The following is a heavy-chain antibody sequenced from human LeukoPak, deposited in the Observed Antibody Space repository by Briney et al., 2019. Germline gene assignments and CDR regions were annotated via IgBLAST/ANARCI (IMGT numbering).Heavy chain of an antibody. CDR2: ITASGTAM. D-gene: IGHD2-8*01. V-gene: IGHV3-48*02. J-gene: IGHJ6*02. CDR1: GFTFSSYS. Sequence: GGSLRLSCAASGFTFSSYSMNWVRQAPGKGLEWVSHITASGTAMFYADSVKGRFTISRDNAKNSLYLQMNSLRDEDTAVYYCARVMEDCTNGVCQIYYYYGMDVWGQGTTVTVSS. CDR3: ARVMEDCTNGVCQIYYYYGMDV.